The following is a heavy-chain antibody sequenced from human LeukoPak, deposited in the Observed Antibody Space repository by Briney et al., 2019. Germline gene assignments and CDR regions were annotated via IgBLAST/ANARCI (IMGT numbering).Heavy chain of an antibody. V-gene: IGHV3-23*01. D-gene: IGHD3-3*01. CDR3: AKDPVLRFLEWLEYYYGMDV. J-gene: IGHJ6*02. CDR2: ISGSGGST. Sequence: GGSLRLSCAASGFTFSSYAMSWVRQAPGKGLEWVSAISGSGGSTYYADSVKGRFTISRDNSKNTLYLQMNSLRAEDTAVYYCAKDPVLRFLEWLEYYYGMDVWGQGTMVTVSS. CDR1: GFTFSSYA.